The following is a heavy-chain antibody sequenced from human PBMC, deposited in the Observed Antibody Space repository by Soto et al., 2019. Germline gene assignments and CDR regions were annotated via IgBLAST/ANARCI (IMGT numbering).Heavy chain of an antibody. D-gene: IGHD3-10*02. CDR2: ITGGGANT. CDR3: AKXLGRNYGRGDYYYGMDV. Sequence: GGSLRLSCTTSTFTFSDYAMSWVRQAPGKGLEWVSAITGGGANTYYADSVKGRFTVSRDNSESTLDLEMNSLRVEDTAVYYCAKXLGRNYGRGDYYYGMDVWGLGATVTVSS. J-gene: IGHJ6*02. V-gene: IGHV3-23*01. CDR1: TFTFSDYA.